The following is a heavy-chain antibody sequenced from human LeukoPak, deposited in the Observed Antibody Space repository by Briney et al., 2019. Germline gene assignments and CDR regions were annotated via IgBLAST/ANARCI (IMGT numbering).Heavy chain of an antibody. D-gene: IGHD4-17*01. CDR3: AKALKTPYGDYESVIDY. CDR2: ISGSGGST. CDR1: GFTFTNAW. J-gene: IGHJ4*02. V-gene: IGHV3-23*01. Sequence: PGGSLRLSCSASGFTFTNAWMSWVRQAPGKGLEWVSAISGSGGSTYYADSVKGRFTISRDNSKNTLYLQMNSLRAEDTAVYYCAKALKTPYGDYESVIDYWGQGTLVTVSS.